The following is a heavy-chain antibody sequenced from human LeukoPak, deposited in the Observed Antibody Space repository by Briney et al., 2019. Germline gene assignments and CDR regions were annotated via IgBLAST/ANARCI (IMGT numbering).Heavy chain of an antibody. CDR1: GFTFSSYA. V-gene: IGHV3-23*01. J-gene: IGHJ4*02. CDR2: ISGGT. D-gene: IGHD6-13*01. CDR3: AKDSPNWSSSSSWFFDI. Sequence: SGGSLRLSCAASGFTFSSYAMTWVRQAPGRGLEWVSGISGGTYYADSVKGRFTISRDNSKSTLYLQMNSLRVEDTAVYYCAKDSPNWSSSSSWFFDIWGQGTLVTVSS.